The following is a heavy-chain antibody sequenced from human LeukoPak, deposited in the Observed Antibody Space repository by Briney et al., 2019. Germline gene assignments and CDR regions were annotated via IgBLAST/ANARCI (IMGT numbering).Heavy chain of an antibody. CDR1: GDSIRSYY. V-gene: IGHV4-59*08. D-gene: IGHD6-13*01. Sequence: SETLSLTCAVSGDSIRSYYWSWIRQPPGKGLEWIGYIYYSGTTNYNPSLKSRVTISVDTSKNQFSLKLSSVTAADTAVYYCARQLLAYSSGWYSFDYWGQGTLVTVSS. J-gene: IGHJ4*02. CDR2: IYYSGTT. CDR3: ARQLLAYSSGWYSFDY.